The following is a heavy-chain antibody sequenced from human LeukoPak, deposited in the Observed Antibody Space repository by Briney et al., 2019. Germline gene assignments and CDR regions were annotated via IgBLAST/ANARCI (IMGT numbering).Heavy chain of an antibody. CDR3: VYGGSYYVA. Sequence: GGSLRLSCAASGFTFSSYGIHWVRQAPGKGLEWVAFIRYDGTNKYYAESVKGRFTISRDNAKKSLHLQMNSLRAEDTAVYFCVYGGSYYVAWGQGTLVTVSS. D-gene: IGHD1-26*01. CDR1: GFTFSSYG. V-gene: IGHV3-30*02. CDR2: IRYDGTNK. J-gene: IGHJ5*02.